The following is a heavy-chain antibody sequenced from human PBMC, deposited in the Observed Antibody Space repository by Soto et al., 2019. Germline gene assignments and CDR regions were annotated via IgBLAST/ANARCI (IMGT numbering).Heavy chain of an antibody. V-gene: IGHV4-39*01. CDR2: IYDRGST. Sequence: SXTLSLTCTVSGGSIGSSSYYWCWIRQPPGKGLEWIGSIYDRGSTYSNPSLKSRLTTSLDTSKNQFSLKLTSVTAADTAVYYCARHGYTSGRTYFDYWGQGTLVTV. CDR1: GGSIGSSSYY. CDR3: ARHGYTSGRTYFDY. D-gene: IGHD6-19*01. J-gene: IGHJ4*02.